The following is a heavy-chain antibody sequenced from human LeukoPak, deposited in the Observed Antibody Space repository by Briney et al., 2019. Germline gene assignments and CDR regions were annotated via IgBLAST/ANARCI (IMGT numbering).Heavy chain of an antibody. D-gene: IGHD3-10*01. CDR3: ARTYYYGSGSYSFDY. J-gene: IGHJ4*02. CDR2: IYYSGST. V-gene: IGHV4-38-2*01. CDR1: GFTFSDRY. Sequence: PGGSLRLSCAASGFTFSDRYIDWVRQPPGKGLEWIGSIYYSGSTYYNPSLKSRVTISVDTSKNQFSLKLSSVTAADTAVYYCARTYYYGSGSYSFDYWGQGTLVTVSS.